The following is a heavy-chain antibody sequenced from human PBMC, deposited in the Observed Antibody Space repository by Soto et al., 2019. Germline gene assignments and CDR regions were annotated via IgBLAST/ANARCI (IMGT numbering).Heavy chain of an antibody. CDR3: ARLEGLATISYYFDF. CDR1: DDSINSDKYF. V-gene: IGHV4-39*01. D-gene: IGHD3-9*01. J-gene: IGHJ4*02. CDR2: IYYRGNA. Sequence: PSETLSLTCSVSDDSINSDKYFWGWIRQPPGKGLEWIGSIYYRGNAYYNPSLQTRVTISLDKSKSQFSLKLNSVTAADSAVYFCARLEGLATISYYFDFWGPGALVTVSS.